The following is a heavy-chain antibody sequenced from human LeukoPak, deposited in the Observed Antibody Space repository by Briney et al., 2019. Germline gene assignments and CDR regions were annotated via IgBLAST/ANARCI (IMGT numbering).Heavy chain of an antibody. Sequence: GASVKVSCKASGYTFTSYGISWVRQAPGQGLEWMGWISAYNGNTNYAQKFQGRVTMTTDTSTSTVYMELRSLRSDDTAVYYCARDRGWKLGYCTGGSCYDENWFDPWGQGTLVTVSS. J-gene: IGHJ5*02. CDR1: GYTFTSYG. D-gene: IGHD2-15*01. V-gene: IGHV1-18*01. CDR2: ISAYNGNT. CDR3: ARDRGWKLGYCTGGSCYDENWFDP.